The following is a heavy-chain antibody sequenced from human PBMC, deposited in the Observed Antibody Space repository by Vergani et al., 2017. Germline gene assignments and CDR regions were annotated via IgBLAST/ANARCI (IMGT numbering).Heavy chain of an antibody. CDR1: GYTFTSYD. CDR2: MNPNSGNT. V-gene: IGHV1-8*03. CDR3: ARGLARGYCSGGSCSFDY. Sequence: QVQLVQSGAEVKKPGASVKVSCKASGYTFTSYDINWVRQATGHGLEWMGWMNPNSGNTGYAQKFQGRVTITRNTSISTAYMELSSLRSEDTAVYYCARGLARGYCSGGSCSFDYWGQGTLVTVSS. J-gene: IGHJ4*02. D-gene: IGHD2-15*01.